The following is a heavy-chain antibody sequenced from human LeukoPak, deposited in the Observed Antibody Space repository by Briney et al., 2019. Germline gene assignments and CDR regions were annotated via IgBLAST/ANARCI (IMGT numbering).Heavy chain of an antibody. V-gene: IGHV3-30-3*01. CDR1: GFTFSRYA. J-gene: IGHJ4*02. Sequence: GGSLRLSCAVSGFTFSRYAMHWVRHAPGKGLEWVAVISYDGSKKADSVKGRFTISRDNSKNTLYLQMTSLRAEDTAVYYCARDSSDYWGQGTLVTVSS. CDR2: ISYDGSKK. CDR3: ARDSSDY.